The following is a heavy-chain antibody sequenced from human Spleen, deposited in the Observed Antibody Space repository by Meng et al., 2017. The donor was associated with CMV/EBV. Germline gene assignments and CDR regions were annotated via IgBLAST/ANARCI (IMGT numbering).Heavy chain of an antibody. CDR3: AREWATVTYYYYYGMDV. V-gene: IGHV3-74*01. CDR2: INSDGSST. D-gene: IGHD4-11*01. J-gene: IGHJ6*02. CDR1: GFTFSSYW. Sequence: LSLTCAASGFTFSSYWMHWVRQAPGKGLVWVSRINSDGSSTSYADSVKGRFTISRDNAKNTLYLQMNSLRAEDTAVYYCAREWATVTYYYYYGMDVWGQGTTVTVSS.